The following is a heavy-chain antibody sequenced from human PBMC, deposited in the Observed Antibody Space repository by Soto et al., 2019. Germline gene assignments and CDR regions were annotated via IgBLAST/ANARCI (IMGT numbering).Heavy chain of an antibody. J-gene: IGHJ4*02. CDR3: ARHYSSNEYDY. D-gene: IGHD6-13*01. V-gene: IGHV5-51*01. Sequence: GESLKISCKGSGYSFSKYYIGWVRQMSGKDLEWMGIIYPDDSDTRYSPSFQGQVTISADKSISTAYLQWSSLKASDTAIYYCARHYSSNEYDYWGQGTLVTVSS. CDR2: IYPDDSDT. CDR1: GYSFSKYY.